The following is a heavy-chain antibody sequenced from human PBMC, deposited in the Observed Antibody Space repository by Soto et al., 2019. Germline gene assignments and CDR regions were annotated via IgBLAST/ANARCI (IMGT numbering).Heavy chain of an antibody. CDR1: GFTFSSYG. D-gene: IGHD3-22*01. CDR3: AKDENYYDSSGYYDY. Sequence: PGGSLRLSCAASGFTFSSYGMHWVRQAPGKGLEWVAVISYDGSNKYYADSVKGRFTISRDNSKNTLYLQMNSLRAEDTAVYYCAKDENYYDSSGYYDYWGQGTLVTVSS. V-gene: IGHV3-30*18. CDR2: ISYDGSNK. J-gene: IGHJ4*02.